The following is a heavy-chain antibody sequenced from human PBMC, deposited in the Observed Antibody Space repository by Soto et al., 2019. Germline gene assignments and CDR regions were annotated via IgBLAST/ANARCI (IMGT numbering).Heavy chain of an antibody. D-gene: IGHD6-13*01. CDR1: GFIFSNYA. Sequence: GGSLRLSCAASGFIFSNYAMSWVRQAPGKGLEWVSAITAGGVSTYYADSVEGRFTISRDNAKDSLFLQMNSLRAEDTAVYYCARDPYSGTWNAKDDWGLGTLVTVSS. J-gene: IGHJ4*02. V-gene: IGHV3-23*01. CDR2: ITAGGVST. CDR3: ARDPYSGTWNAKDD.